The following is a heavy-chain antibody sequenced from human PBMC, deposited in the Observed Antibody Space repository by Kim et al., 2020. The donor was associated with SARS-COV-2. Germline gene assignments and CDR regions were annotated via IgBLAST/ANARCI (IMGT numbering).Heavy chain of an antibody. CDR1: GCTFTDYA. CDR3: ARELPSTRGWYTIDY. Sequence: GGSLRLSCAASGCTFTDYAISWVRQAPGKGLEWVSAITNSRTYYADPAKGRFTVSRDNSKDTVYLQMYSLRVAATAVDFCARELPSTRGWYTIDYWGRGT. D-gene: IGHD2-15*01. CDR2: ITNSRT. V-gene: IGHV3-23*01. J-gene: IGHJ4*02.